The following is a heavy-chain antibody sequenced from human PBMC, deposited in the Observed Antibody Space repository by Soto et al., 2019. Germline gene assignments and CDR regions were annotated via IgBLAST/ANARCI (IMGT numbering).Heavy chain of an antibody. J-gene: IGHJ6*02. CDR1: GFTFSSYG. CDR2: ISYDGSNK. D-gene: IGHD4-4*01. CDR3: AKDLPPGSNYRYYGMDV. V-gene: IGHV3-30*18. Sequence: QVQLVESGGGVVQPGRSLRLSCAASGFTFSSYGMHWVRQAPGKGLEWVAVISYDGSNKYYADSVKGRFTISRDNSKNTLYLQMNSLRAEDTAVYYSAKDLPPGSNYRYYGMDVWGQGTTVTVSS.